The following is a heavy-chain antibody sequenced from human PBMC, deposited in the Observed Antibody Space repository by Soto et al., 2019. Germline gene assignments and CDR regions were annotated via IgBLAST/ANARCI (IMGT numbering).Heavy chain of an antibody. J-gene: IGHJ4*02. CDR1: GYTFPSYG. V-gene: IGHV1-18*01. Sequence: GASVKVSCKASGYTFPSYGISWVRQAPGQGLEWMGWISAYNGNTNYAQKLQGRVTMTTDTSTSTAYMELRSLRSDDTAVYYCARGCSSTSCYTKQTFDYWGQGTLVTVSS. CDR3: ARGCSSTSCYTKQTFDY. CDR2: ISAYNGNT. D-gene: IGHD2-2*02.